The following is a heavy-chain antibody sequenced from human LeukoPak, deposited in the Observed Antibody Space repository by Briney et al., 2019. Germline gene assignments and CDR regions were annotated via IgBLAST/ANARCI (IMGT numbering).Heavy chain of an antibody. D-gene: IGHD2-15*01. CDR2: IKPDGSKE. V-gene: IGHV3-7*01. Sequence: PGGSLRLSCAASGFTLSSYWMTWVRQAPGKGLEWVAKIKPDGSKEYYVDSVKGRFTISRDNAKNSLQLQMNSLRAEDMAVYYCARRRVAKDLWGQGTLVTVSS. CDR3: ARRRVAKDL. CDR1: GFTLSSYW. J-gene: IGHJ4*02.